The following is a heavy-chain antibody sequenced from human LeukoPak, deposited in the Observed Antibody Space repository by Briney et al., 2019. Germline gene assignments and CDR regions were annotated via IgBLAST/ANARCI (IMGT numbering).Heavy chain of an antibody. CDR2: IYSGGST. D-gene: IGHD5-12*01. Sequence: GGSLRLSCAASGLTVSSNYMSWVRQAPGKGLEWVSVIYSGGSTYHADSVKGRFSISRDNSKNTLFLQMNSLRAEDTAVYYCASGPSGYVVGNVWGQGATVTVSS. CDR1: GLTVSSNY. J-gene: IGHJ6*02. CDR3: ASGPSGYVVGNV. V-gene: IGHV3-66*01.